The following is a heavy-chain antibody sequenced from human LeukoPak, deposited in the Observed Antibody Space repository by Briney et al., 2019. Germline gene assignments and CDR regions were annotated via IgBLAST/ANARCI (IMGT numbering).Heavy chain of an antibody. CDR3: ARDYFDSSDYPQTYFYYYIDV. CDR1: GFTFSRYS. Sequence: GGSLRLSCTASGFTFSRYSMNWLRQAPGKGLEWVASISSTSTFIYSADSVKGRFTISRDTAKNSLFLQMNSLRAEDTAIYYCARDYFDSSDYPQTYFYYYIDVWGEGTTVTVSS. V-gene: IGHV3-21*01. CDR2: ISSTSTFI. D-gene: IGHD3-22*01. J-gene: IGHJ6*03.